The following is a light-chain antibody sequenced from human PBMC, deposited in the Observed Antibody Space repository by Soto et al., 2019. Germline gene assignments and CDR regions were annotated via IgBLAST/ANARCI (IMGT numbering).Light chain of an antibody. CDR3: QQSYSSLYT. Sequence: DIPVTQSPSSLSASVGDRVTVTCRTSQSVNNYLNWYQQKPGRAPKLLIYASTNLQSGVPTRFSGSGFGTYFSLTISSLQPEDFATYYCQQSYSSLYTFGQGTKLEIK. CDR1: QSVNNY. V-gene: IGKV1-39*01. J-gene: IGKJ2*01. CDR2: AST.